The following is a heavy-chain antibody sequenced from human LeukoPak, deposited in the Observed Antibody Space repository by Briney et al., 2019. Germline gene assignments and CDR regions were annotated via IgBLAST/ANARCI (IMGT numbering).Heavy chain of an antibody. J-gene: IGHJ3*02. Sequence: ASVKVSCKASGYTFTDYYIHWVRQAPGQGLEWMGRINPNSGDTNYAQKFQVRVTMTRDASISTAYMELSRLTSDDTAVFFCARDHDSSGRTDDAFDIWGQGTMVTVSS. CDR3: ARDHDSSGRTDDAFDI. D-gene: IGHD3-22*01. V-gene: IGHV1-2*06. CDR1: GYTFTDYY. CDR2: INPNSGDT.